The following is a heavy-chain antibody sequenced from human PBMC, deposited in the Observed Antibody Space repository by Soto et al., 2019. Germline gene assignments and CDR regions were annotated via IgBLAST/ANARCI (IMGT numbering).Heavy chain of an antibody. CDR2: IHYSGST. CDR1: GGSVNIGTYY. CDR3: TRGGDDYKNGH. Sequence: QVQLQESGPGLVKPSETLSLTCTVPGGSVNIGTYYWGWIRHHPGKGLEWIGFIHYSGSTNYNPSLKSRVTMSVDTSKNQFSLKLTSVNAADTAVYYCTRGGDDYKNGHWGQGTLVTVSS. J-gene: IGHJ4*02. V-gene: IGHV4-61*01. D-gene: IGHD4-4*01.